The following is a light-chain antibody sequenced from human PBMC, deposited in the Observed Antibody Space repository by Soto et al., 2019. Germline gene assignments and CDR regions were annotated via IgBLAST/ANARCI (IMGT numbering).Light chain of an antibody. J-gene: IGLJ3*02. V-gene: IGLV1-40*01. CDR1: SSNIGAPYD. CDR3: QSYDSSLSGWV. CDR2: GNT. Sequence: QSALTQSPSVSGAPGQRVTISCTGSSSNIGAPYDVYGYQQLPGTAPKLLIYGNTNRPSGVPDRFSGSKSGTSASLAITGLQAEDEADYYCQSYDSSLSGWVFGGGTKVTVL.